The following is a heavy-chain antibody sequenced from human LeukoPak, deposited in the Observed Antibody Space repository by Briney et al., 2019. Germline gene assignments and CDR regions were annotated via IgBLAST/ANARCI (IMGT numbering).Heavy chain of an antibody. CDR3: ARVPPMGQLDY. CDR2: LDSSGAYI. Sequence: PGGSLRLSCAASGFSFNTYTMNWARQAPGKGLEWLSSLDSSGAYIFYADSVKGRFIISRDNAKNSLYLQMNNLRVEDTAVYYCARVPPMGQLDYWGQGALVTVSS. J-gene: IGHJ4*02. CDR1: GFSFNTYT. D-gene: IGHD3-10*01. V-gene: IGHV3-21*06.